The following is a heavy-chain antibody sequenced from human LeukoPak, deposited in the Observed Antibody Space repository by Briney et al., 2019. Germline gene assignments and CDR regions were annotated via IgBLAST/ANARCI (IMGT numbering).Heavy chain of an antibody. CDR2: MYYSGST. V-gene: IGHV4-59*08. CDR1: GGSITTYF. Sequence: PSETLSLTCTVSGGSITTYFWSWIRQPPGRGLEWIGYMYYSGSTNSNPSLKSRDTTSVDTSKNQFSLKLSSVTAADTAVYYCAGRGSYCSGGSCYFFDPWGQGTLVTVSS. CDR3: AGRGSYCSGGSCYFFDP. J-gene: IGHJ5*02. D-gene: IGHD2-15*01.